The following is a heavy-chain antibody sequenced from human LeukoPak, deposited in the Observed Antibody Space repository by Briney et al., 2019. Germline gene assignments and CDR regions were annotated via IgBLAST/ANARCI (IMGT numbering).Heavy chain of an antibody. J-gene: IGHJ4*02. CDR1: GFTFSSYW. CDR2: INTDGSST. D-gene: IGHD1-26*01. Sequence: PGGSLRLSCAASGFTFSSYWMHWVRHAPGKGLVWVSRINTDGSSTSYADSVKGRFTISRDNAKNTLYLQMNSLRAEDTAVYYCAGGSRKGELPVGSFDYWGQGTLVTVSS. CDR3: AGGSRKGELPVGSFDY. V-gene: IGHV3-74*01.